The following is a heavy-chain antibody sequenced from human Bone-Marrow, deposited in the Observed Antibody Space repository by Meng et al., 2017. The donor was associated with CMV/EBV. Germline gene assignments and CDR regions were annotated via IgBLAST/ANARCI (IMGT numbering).Heavy chain of an antibody. CDR2: INSDGSTT. V-gene: IGHV3-74*01. CDR1: GFSLSTYW. D-gene: IGHD2-2*01. CDR3: ASYCSSTSCYVLRTFDY. Sequence: GESLKISCAASGFSLSTYWMHWVRQAPGKGLVWVSRINSDGSTTNYADSVKGRFTISRDNAKNSLYLQMNSLRAEDTAVYYCASYCSSTSCYVLRTFDYWGQGTLVTVSS. J-gene: IGHJ4*02.